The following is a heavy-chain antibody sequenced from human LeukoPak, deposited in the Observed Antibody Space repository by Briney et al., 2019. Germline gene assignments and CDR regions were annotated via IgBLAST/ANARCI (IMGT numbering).Heavy chain of an antibody. Sequence: SETLSLTCTVSGGSVTSHNWSWIRQPQGKGLVWIGYIYYTWSTNCNPSLKSRVTISVDTSKNQFSLKLSSVTAADTAVYYCASNWKYPDSSGYYYYYYMDVWGKGTTVTVSS. CDR1: GGSVTSHN. CDR3: ASNWKYPDSSGYYYYYYMDV. J-gene: IGHJ6*03. D-gene: IGHD1-20*01. V-gene: IGHV4-59*02. CDR2: IYYTWST.